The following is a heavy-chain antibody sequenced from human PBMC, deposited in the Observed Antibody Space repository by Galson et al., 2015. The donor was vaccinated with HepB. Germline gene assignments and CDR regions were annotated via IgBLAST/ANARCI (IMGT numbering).Heavy chain of an antibody. CDR3: ATPYFGSARRVPGDYGMDV. CDR2: INGGNGNT. D-gene: IGHD3-10*01. Sequence: SVKVSCKASGSTFINWLRQAPGQSLEWMGWINGGNGNTKYSQKFQGRVTITRDTSANTAYMELSGLTSEDTAVYYCATPYFGSARRVPGDYGMDVWGQGTTVTVSS. V-gene: IGHV1-3*01. CDR1: GSTFI. J-gene: IGHJ6*02.